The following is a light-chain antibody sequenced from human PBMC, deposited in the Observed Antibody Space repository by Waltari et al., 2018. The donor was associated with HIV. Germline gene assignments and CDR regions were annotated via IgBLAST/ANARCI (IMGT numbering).Light chain of an antibody. CDR2: EVN. J-gene: IGLJ1*01. CDR3: SSYVGNNIYV. V-gene: IGLV2-8*01. CDR1: SSDVGTYNY. Sequence: QSALTQPPSASGSPGQSVTISCIGTSSDVGTYNYVSWYQHHPGRATKLMIFEVNQRASGVPDRFSASRSGNTAYLTVSGLQPEDEADYYCSSYVGNNIYVFGTGTKVTVL.